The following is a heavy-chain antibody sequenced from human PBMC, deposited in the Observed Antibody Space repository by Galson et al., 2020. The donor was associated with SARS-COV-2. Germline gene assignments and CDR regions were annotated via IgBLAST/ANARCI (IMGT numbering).Heavy chain of an antibody. V-gene: IGHV3-30*04. CDR3: ARDERLTTVVTVYYYGLDV. CDR2: ISYDGSSN. J-gene: IGHJ6*02. D-gene: IGHD4-17*01. Sequence: GESLKISCAASGFTFSSYTMHWVRQAPGKGLEWVAVISYDGSSNYNADSVKGRFTISRDNSKNTLYLHMNSLRVEDTAMYYCARDERLTTVVTVYYYGLDVWGQGTTVTVSS. CDR1: GFTFSSYT.